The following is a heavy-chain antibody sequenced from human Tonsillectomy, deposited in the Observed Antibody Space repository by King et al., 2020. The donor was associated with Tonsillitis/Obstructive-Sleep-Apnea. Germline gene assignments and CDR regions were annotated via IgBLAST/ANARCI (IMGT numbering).Heavy chain of an antibody. V-gene: IGHV1-18*04. CDR2: ISAYNDNT. CDR3: ARDPIYCSGESCHVQSTYYYYGMDV. CDR1: GYIFTTYG. Sequence: QLVQSGAEVKKPGASVKVSCKASGYIFTTYGISWVRQAPGQGLEWMGWISAYNDNTNYAQKLQGRVTMTTDTSTSTAYMELRSLRSDDTAVYYCARDPIYCSGESCHVQSTYYYYGMDVWGQGTTVTVSS. D-gene: IGHD2-15*01. J-gene: IGHJ6*02.